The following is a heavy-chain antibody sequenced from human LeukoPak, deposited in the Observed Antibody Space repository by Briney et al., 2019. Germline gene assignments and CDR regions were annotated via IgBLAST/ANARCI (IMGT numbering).Heavy chain of an antibody. D-gene: IGHD3-10*01. Sequence: GGSLRLSCAASGFTFSSYGMHWVCQAPGKGLEWVAVIWYDGSNKYYADSVKGRFTISRDNSKNTLYLQMNSLRAEDTAVYYCARGDYGSGSYSADYWGQGTLVTVSS. J-gene: IGHJ4*02. CDR2: IWYDGSNK. CDR1: GFTFSSYG. CDR3: ARGDYGSGSYSADY. V-gene: IGHV3-33*01.